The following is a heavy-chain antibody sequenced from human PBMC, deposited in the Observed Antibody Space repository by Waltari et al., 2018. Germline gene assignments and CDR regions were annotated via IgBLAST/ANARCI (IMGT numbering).Heavy chain of an antibody. J-gene: IGHJ4*02. CDR1: GGSISRYY. CDR2: IYYSGST. V-gene: IGHV4-59*01. Sequence: QVQLQESGPGLVKPSETLSLTCTVSGGSISRYYWSWIRQPPGTGLEWIGYIYYSGSTNYNPSLKSRVTISVDTSKNQFSLKLSSVTAADTAVYYCARGGRGGGYYYDSSGYGDYWGQGTLVTVSS. D-gene: IGHD3-22*01. CDR3: ARGGRGGGYYYDSSGYGDY.